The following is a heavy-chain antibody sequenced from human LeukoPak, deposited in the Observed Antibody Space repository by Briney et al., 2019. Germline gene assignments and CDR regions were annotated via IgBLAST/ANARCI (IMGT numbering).Heavy chain of an antibody. CDR3: ARSVEGYCSGDNCFSYSYYMDV. J-gene: IGHJ6*03. D-gene: IGHD2-15*01. V-gene: IGHV4-61*01. CDR2: IYYSGST. Sequence: SETLSLTCTVSNYSISSGYYWGWIRQSPGKGLEWIGYIYYSGSTHYNPSLKSRVTISVDTSKNQFSLKLSSVTAADTAVYYCARSVEGYCSGDNCFSYSYYMDVWGKGTTVTVSS. CDR1: NYSISSGYY.